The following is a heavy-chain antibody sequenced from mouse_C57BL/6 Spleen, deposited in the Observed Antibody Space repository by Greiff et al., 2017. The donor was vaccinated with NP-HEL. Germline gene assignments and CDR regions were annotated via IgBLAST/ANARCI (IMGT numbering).Heavy chain of an antibody. D-gene: IGHD1-1*01. V-gene: IGHV5-4*01. CDR3: ARDPINYYGSSYWYFDV. Sequence: EVHLVESGGGLVKPGGSLKLSCAASGFTFSSYAMSWVRQTPEKRLEWVATISDGGSYTYYPDNVKGRFTISRDNAKNNLYLQMSHLKSEDTAMYYCARDPINYYGSSYWYFDVWGTGTTVTVSS. CDR2: ISDGGSYT. J-gene: IGHJ1*03. CDR1: GFTFSSYA.